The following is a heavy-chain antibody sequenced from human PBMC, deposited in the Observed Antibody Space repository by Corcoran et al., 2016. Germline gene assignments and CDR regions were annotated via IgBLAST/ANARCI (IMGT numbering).Heavy chain of an antibody. Sequence: QVQLQQWGAGLLKPSETLSLTCAVYGGSFSGYYWSWIRQPPGKGLEWIGEINHSGSTNYNPSLKSRVTISVDTSKNQFSLKLSSVTAAATAVYYCASTPSYYYDSSGYYQKPFDYWGQGTLVTVSS. J-gene: IGHJ4*02. CDR3: ASTPSYYYDSSGYYQKPFDY. CDR1: GGSFSGYY. V-gene: IGHV4-34*01. D-gene: IGHD3-22*01. CDR2: INHSGST.